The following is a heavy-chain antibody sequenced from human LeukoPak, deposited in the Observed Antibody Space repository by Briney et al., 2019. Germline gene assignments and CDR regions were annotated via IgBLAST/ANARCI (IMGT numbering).Heavy chain of an antibody. CDR2: ISSSSYI. Sequence: SCKVSGITLSELSMHWVRQAPGKGLEWVSSISSSSYIYYADSVKGRFTISRDNAKNSLYLQMNSLRAEDTAVYYCARKWFGELSIDAFDIWGQGTMVTVSS. J-gene: IGHJ3*02. CDR1: GITLSELS. CDR3: ARKWFGELSIDAFDI. V-gene: IGHV3-69-1*01. D-gene: IGHD3-10*01.